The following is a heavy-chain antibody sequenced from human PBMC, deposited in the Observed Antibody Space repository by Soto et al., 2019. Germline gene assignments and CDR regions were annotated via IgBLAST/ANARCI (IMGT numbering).Heavy chain of an antibody. CDR1: GYTFTSCG. CDR3: ARDAGVSGELYY. CDR2: ISAYNGNT. Sequence: QVQLVQSGAEVKKPGASVKVAFKAFGYTFTSCGISWVRRAHGRGLEWMGWISAYNGNTNYAQKLQGRVTMTTDTSTSTAYMELRSLRSDDTAVYYCARDAGVSGELYYWGQGTLVTVSS. J-gene: IGHJ4*02. D-gene: IGHD3-16*01. V-gene: IGHV1-18*01.